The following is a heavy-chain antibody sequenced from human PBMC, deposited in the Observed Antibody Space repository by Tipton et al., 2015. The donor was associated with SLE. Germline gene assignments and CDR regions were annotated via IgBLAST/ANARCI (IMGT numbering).Heavy chain of an antibody. V-gene: IGHV4-30-2*01. CDR3: ARVNNYDFWSGHSSFDS. Sequence: TLSLTCAVSGGSISSGGYSWSWIRQPPGKGLEWIGYIYHSGSTYYNPSLKSRVTISVDRSKNQFSLKLSSVTAADTAVYYCARVNNYDFWSGHSSFDSWGQGTLVTVSS. CDR2: IYHSGST. J-gene: IGHJ4*02. D-gene: IGHD3-3*01. CDR1: GGSISSGGYS.